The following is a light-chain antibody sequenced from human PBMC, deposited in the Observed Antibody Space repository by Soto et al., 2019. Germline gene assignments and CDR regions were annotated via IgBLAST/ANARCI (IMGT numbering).Light chain of an antibody. V-gene: IGKV1-5*03. J-gene: IGKJ4*01. CDR2: KAS. CDR1: QSISSW. Sequence: DIQMTQSPSTLSASVGERVTITCRASQSISSWLAWYQQKPGKAPKLLIYKASSLESGVPSRFSGSGSGTEFTLTISSLQPDDFATYYCQQDNSYPLTFGGGTKVEIK. CDR3: QQDNSYPLT.